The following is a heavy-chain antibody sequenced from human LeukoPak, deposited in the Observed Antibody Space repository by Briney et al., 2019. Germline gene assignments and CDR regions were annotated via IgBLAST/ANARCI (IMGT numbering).Heavy chain of an antibody. CDR3: ARAPRGVPHDAFDI. CDR1: GYTFTRYD. J-gene: IGHJ3*02. D-gene: IGHD3-10*01. V-gene: IGHV1-8*01. CDR2: LNPNSGNT. Sequence: ASVKVSCKASGYTFTRYDINWVRQATGQGLEWMGLLNPNSGNTGYAQKLQGRVTMTRNTSISTAYMELSSLRSEDTAVYYCARAPRGVPHDAFDIWGQGTMVTVSS.